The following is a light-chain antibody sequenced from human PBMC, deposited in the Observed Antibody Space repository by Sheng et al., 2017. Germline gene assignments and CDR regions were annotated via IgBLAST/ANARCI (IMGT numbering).Light chain of an antibody. J-gene: IGKJ4*01. CDR2: GAS. Sequence: EIVLTQSPGTLSLSPGERATLSCRASQSVSSRYLAWYQQKPGQAPRLLIYGASSRAIGIPDRFSGSESGTDFTLTISRLEPEDSAVYYCQQRTDWSFGGGTKVEIK. V-gene: IGKV3D-20*02. CDR3: QQRTDWS. CDR1: QSVSSRY.